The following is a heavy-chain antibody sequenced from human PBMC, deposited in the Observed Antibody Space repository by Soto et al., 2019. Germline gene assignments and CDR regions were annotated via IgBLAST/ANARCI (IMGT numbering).Heavy chain of an antibody. CDR3: ARYHYYYYGIDV. J-gene: IGHJ6*02. V-gene: IGHV5-10-1*01. Sequence: VESLKISCNGSGDSFTSYWISWVRPMPRKGLEWMGRIDPSDSYTNYSPSFQGHVTISADKSISTAYLQWSSLKASDTAMYYCARYHYYYYGIDVSGQGTSVTAP. CDR2: IDPSDSYT. CDR1: GDSFTSYW.